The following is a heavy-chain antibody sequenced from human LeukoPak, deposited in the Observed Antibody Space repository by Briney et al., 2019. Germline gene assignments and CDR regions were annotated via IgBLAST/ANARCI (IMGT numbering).Heavy chain of an antibody. Sequence: ASVKVSCKASGYTFTSYDINRVRQVTGQGLEWMGWMNPNSGNTGYAQKFQGRVTITADESTSTAYMELSSLRSEDTAVYYCASVGDYYDSSDYSPRGDAFDIWGQGTMVTVSS. CDR1: GYTFTSYD. V-gene: IGHV1-8*01. CDR2: MNPNSGNT. CDR3: ASVGDYYDSSDYSPRGDAFDI. J-gene: IGHJ3*02. D-gene: IGHD3-22*01.